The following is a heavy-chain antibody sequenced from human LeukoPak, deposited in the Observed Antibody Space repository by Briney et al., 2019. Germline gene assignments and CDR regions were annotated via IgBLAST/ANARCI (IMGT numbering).Heavy chain of an antibody. D-gene: IGHD3-22*01. CDR2: INPNSGGT. V-gene: IGHV1-2*02. Sequence: GASVKVSCKASGYTFTSYGISWVRQAPGQGLEWMGWINPNSGGTNYAQKFQGRVTMTRDTSISTAYVELSRLRSDDTAVYYCARDPPYHYDSSGYQDYWGQGTLVTVSS. CDR1: GYTFTSYG. CDR3: ARDPPYHYDSSGYQDY. J-gene: IGHJ4*02.